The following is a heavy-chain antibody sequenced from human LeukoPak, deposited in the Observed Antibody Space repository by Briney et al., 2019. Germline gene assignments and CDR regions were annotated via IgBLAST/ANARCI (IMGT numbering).Heavy chain of an antibody. CDR3: ARDVSSTPNWEFDY. J-gene: IGHJ4*02. CDR1: GYTFADYF. Sequence: GASVKVSCKTSGYTFADYFIHRVRQAPGQGLEWMGRINANSGGTEYEQKFQGRVTMTRDTSISTAYVEVNWLISDDTAIYYCARDVSSTPNWEFDYWGQGTLVTVSS. V-gene: IGHV1-2*06. D-gene: IGHD1-26*01. CDR2: INANSGGT.